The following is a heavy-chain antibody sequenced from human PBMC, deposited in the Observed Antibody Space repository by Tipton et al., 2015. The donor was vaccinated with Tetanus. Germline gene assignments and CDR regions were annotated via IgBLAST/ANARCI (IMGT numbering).Heavy chain of an antibody. D-gene: IGHD1-14*01. CDR1: GFAVSDKY. Sequence: QLVQSGGGLIRPGGSLTLSCAASGFAVSDKYINWVRQAPGKGLEWVSLIYGGGVTYYADSVKGRFTNSRDNSKNTVYLQMNSLRAEDTAVYFCVRGGEPKPPFGIWGQGTMVTVSS. CDR3: VRGGEPKPPFGI. J-gene: IGHJ3*02. V-gene: IGHV3-53*01. CDR2: IYGGGVT.